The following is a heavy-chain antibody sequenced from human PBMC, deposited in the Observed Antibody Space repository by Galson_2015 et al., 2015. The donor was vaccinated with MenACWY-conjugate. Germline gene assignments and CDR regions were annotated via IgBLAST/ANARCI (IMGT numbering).Heavy chain of an antibody. Sequence: SLRLSCAASGFTFSTYWMTWVRQAPGKGLEWVANIMPDGSETYYVDSVKGRFTISRDNAKNSLYLQMNSLRVGDTAVYYCARGLLKLDPWGQGTLVTISS. J-gene: IGHJ5*02. CDR2: IMPDGSET. CDR3: ARGLLKLDP. V-gene: IGHV3-7*01. CDR1: GFTFSTYW.